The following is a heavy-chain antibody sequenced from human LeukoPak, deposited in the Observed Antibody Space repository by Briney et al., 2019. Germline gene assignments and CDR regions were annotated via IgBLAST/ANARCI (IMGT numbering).Heavy chain of an antibody. CDR1: GFTFSSYA. V-gene: IGHV3-30*04. Sequence: GGSLRLSCAASGFTFSSYAMHWVRQAPGKGLEWVAVISYDGSNKYYADSVKGRFTISRDNAKNSLYLQMSSLRAEDTAVYFCARGIVAVGNFDYWGQGTLVTVSS. D-gene: IGHD6-13*01. CDR3: ARGIVAVGNFDY. CDR2: ISYDGSNK. J-gene: IGHJ4*02.